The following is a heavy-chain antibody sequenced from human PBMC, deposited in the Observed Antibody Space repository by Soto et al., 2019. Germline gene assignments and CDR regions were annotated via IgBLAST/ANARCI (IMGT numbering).Heavy chain of an antibody. CDR1: GFTFGIYA. J-gene: IGHJ5*02. D-gene: IGHD2-21*01. CDR3: ARDHVVSRNWFDP. V-gene: IGHV3-74*01. CDR2: INSDGSST. Sequence: GGSLRLSCAASGFTFGIYALSWFRQAPGKGLVWVSRINSDGSSTSYADSVKGRFTISRDNAKNTLYLQMNSLRAEDTAVYYCARDHVVSRNWFDPWGQGTLVTVSS.